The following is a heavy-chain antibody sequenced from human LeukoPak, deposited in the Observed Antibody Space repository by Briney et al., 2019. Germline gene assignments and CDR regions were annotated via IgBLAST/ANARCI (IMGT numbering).Heavy chain of an antibody. J-gene: IGHJ4*02. CDR2: IYSGGST. CDR3: AKYSYGARAFDY. D-gene: IGHD5-18*01. V-gene: IGHV3-53*04. Sequence: GCLRLSCAASRFTVSSNYTSWVRQAPGKGLGWVSVIYSGGSTYYADSVKGRFTISRHNSKNTLYLQMNSLRAEDTAVYYCAKYSYGARAFDYWGQGTLVTVSS. CDR1: RFTVSSNY.